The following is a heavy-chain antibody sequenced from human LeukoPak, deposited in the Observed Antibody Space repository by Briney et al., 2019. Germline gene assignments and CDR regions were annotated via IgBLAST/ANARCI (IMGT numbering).Heavy chain of an antibody. CDR3: ARSVVAATETFDY. D-gene: IGHD2-15*01. V-gene: IGHV3-7*01. J-gene: IGHJ4*02. CDR2: IKQDGSEK. CDR1: GFTFSSYW. Sequence: GGSLRLSCAASGFTFSSYWMSWVRQAPGMGLEWVANIKQDGSEKYYVDSVKGRFTISRDNAKNSLYLQMNSLRAEDTAVYYCARSVVAATETFDYWGQGTLVTVSS.